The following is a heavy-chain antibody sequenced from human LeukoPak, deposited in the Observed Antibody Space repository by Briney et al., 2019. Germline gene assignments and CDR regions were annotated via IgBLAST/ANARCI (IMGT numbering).Heavy chain of an antibody. CDR1: GGSISSYY. D-gene: IGHD6-13*01. CDR2: IYYTGST. J-gene: IGHJ4*02. CDR3: ARLRPSIGAAGTFDY. V-gene: IGHV4-59*08. Sequence: SETLSLTCTVSGGSISSYYWSWIRQPPGKGLEWIGYIYYTGSTKYNASLKSRVTISVDTSKNQFSLKVSSVSAADTAVYYCARLRPSIGAAGTFDYWGQGTLVTVSS.